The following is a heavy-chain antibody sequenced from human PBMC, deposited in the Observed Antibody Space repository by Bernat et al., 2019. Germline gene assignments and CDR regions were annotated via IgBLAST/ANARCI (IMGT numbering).Heavy chain of an antibody. V-gene: IGHV1-18*01. CDR3: AREEGVTTVTTLDTIADFLYGMDV. CDR1: GYTFTSYG. D-gene: IGHD4-17*01. J-gene: IGHJ6*02. CDR2: ISAYNGNT. Sequence: QVQLVQSGAEVKKPGASVKVSCKASGYTFTSYGISWVRQAPGQGLEWMGWISAYNGNTNYAQKHQGRVTMNTDPSTSTAYRELRSLRSDDTAVYYCAREEGVTTVTTLDTIADFLYGMDVWGQGTTVTVSS.